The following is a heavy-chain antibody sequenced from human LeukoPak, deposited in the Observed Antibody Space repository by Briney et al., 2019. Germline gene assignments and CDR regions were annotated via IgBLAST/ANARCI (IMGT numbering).Heavy chain of an antibody. J-gene: IGHJ6*02. CDR3: ARSGYYHYYGLDV. CDR1: GFTFDDYA. CDR2: ISGDGGST. D-gene: IGHD6-13*01. V-gene: IGHV3-43*02. Sequence: GGSLRLSCAASGFTFDDYAMHWVRQAPGKGLEWVSLISGDGGSTYYADSVKGRFTISRDDAKNSLYLQMRNLRVGDTAVYYCARSGYYHYYGLDVWGQGTTVTVSS.